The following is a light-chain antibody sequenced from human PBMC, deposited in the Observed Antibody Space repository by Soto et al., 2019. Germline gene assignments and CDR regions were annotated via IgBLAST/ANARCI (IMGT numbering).Light chain of an antibody. V-gene: IGLV2-14*03. CDR1: SSDVGGYNY. CDR3: CSFTTSTTWV. CDR2: DVS. J-gene: IGLJ3*02. Sequence: QSVLTQPASVSGSPGQSITISCTGTSSDVGGYNYVSWYQQHPGKAPKLMIYDVSHRPSGVSNRFSGSKSGNTASLTISGLQAEDEADYYCCSFTTSTTWVFGGRTKVTVL.